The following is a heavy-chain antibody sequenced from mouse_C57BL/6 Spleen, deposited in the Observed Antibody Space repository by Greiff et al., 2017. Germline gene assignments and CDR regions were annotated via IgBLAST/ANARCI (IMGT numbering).Heavy chain of an antibody. J-gene: IGHJ3*01. CDR2: INPSNGGT. V-gene: IGHV1-53*01. Sequence: VQLQQPGTELVKPGASVTLSCKASGYTFTSYWLHWVKQRPGQGLEWIGNINPSNGGTNYNEKFKSKATLTVDKSSSTAYMQLSSLTSEESAVYYGARALITTFAYWGQGTLVTVSA. CDR1: GYTFTSYW. D-gene: IGHD1-2*01. CDR3: ARALITTFAY.